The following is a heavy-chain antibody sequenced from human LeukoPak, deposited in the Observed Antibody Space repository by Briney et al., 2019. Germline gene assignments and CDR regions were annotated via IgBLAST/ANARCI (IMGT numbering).Heavy chain of an antibody. CDR3: ARGFSDHIC. J-gene: IGHJ4*02. V-gene: IGHV3-7*01. D-gene: IGHD1-14*01. CDR2: INPDGSEK. CDR1: GFTFSTYW. Sequence: GRSLRFSCAASGFTFSTYWMSWVRQAPGKGLEWVANINPDGSEKYHVDSVKGRFTISRDNSKNSLYLQMNSLRAEDTAIYYCARGFSDHICRGQGTLVSVAS.